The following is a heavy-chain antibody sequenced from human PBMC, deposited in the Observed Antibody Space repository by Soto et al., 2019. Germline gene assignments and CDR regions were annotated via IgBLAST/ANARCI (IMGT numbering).Heavy chain of an antibody. V-gene: IGHV3-48*01. CDR2: ISSSTI. Sequence: EVQLVESGGGLVQPGGSLRLSCAASGFTFSSYSMNWVRQAPGKGLEWVSYISSSTIYYADSVKGRFTISRDNAKNSLYLQMNSLRAEDTAVYCSSWTGALRFDYWGQGTLVTVSS. CDR3: SWTGALRFDY. D-gene: IGHD6-13*01. CDR1: GFTFSSYS. J-gene: IGHJ4*02.